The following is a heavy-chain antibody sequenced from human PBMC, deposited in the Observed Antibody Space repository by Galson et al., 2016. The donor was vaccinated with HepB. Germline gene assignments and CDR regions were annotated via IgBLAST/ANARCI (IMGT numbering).Heavy chain of an antibody. Sequence: SLRLSCAVSGFTFSSYWMDWVRQAPGKGLEWVANINDDGSEQNYVDSVKGRFTISRDNARNSVYLQMSSLGAEDTAVYYCARENWTLDFWGQGALVTVSS. D-gene: IGHD1-1*01. V-gene: IGHV3-7*03. CDR2: INDDGSEQ. J-gene: IGHJ4*02. CDR3: ARENWTLDF. CDR1: GFTFSSYW.